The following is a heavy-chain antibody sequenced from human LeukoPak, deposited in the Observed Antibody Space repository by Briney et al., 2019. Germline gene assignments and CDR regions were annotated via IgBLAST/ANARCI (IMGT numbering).Heavy chain of an antibody. Sequence: GGSLRLSCAASGFTFSSYEMNWVRQAPGKGLEWVSYISSSGSTIYYADSVKGRFTISRDNAKNSLYLQMNSLRAEDTAVYYCARAISPMERGVIDYWGQGTLVTVSS. V-gene: IGHV3-48*03. CDR1: GFTFSSYE. CDR3: ARAISPMERGVIDY. D-gene: IGHD3-10*01. CDR2: ISSSGSTI. J-gene: IGHJ4*02.